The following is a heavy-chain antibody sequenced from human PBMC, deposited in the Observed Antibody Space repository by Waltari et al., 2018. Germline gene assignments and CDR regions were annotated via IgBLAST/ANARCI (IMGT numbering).Heavy chain of an antibody. D-gene: IGHD2-8*02. CDR1: GYSFTSYW. CDR2: IYPGDSDT. Sequence: EVQLVQSGAEVKKPGESLKISCKGSGYSFTSYWIGWVRQMPGKGLEWMGIIYPGDSDTRSSPSFQGQVTISADKSISTAYLQWSSLKASDTAMYYCARLGCTGGVCYEPNYYYYMDVWGKGTTVTVSS. CDR3: ARLGCTGGVCYEPNYYYYMDV. V-gene: IGHV5-51*01. J-gene: IGHJ6*03.